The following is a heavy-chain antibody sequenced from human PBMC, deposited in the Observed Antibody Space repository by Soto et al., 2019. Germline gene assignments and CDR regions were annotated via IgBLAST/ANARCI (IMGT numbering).Heavy chain of an antibody. V-gene: IGHV4-4*07. CDR2: IYSGGRN. CDR3: ARGSSRWDY. CDR1: GGSISSFD. J-gene: IGHJ4*02. Sequence: SEPLSLTCTVSGGSISSFDWSWIRQPAGKGLEWIGRIYSGGRNNYNPSLKSRVTMSVDTYKNQFSLRLSSVTAADTAMYYCARGSSRWDYWGQGTLVTVSS. D-gene: IGHD6-13*01.